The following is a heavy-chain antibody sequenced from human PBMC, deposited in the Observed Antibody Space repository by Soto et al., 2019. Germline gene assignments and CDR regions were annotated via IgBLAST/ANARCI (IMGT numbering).Heavy chain of an antibody. V-gene: IGHV3-33*01. CDR2: IWYDGGNK. CDR3: ARDHSGYSYGSHYGMDV. Sequence: HPGGSLRLSCAASGFTFSSYGMHWVRQAPGKGLEWVAVIWYDGGNKYYADSVKGRFTISRDNSKNTLYLQMNSLRAEDTAVYYCARDHSGYSYGSHYGMDVWGQGTTVTVSS. CDR1: GFTFSSYG. J-gene: IGHJ6*02. D-gene: IGHD5-18*01.